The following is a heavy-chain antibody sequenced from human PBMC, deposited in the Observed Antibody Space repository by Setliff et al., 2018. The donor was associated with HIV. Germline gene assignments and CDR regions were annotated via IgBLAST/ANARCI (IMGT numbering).Heavy chain of an antibody. Sequence: LSLTCAVYGGSFSGYYCSWIRQPPGKGLEWIGEINHGGSTDSNPSLKSRVTISVDTSKTPFSLNLTSVTAPDTAVHYCARVASYDFWSGHLHYFDYWGQGTPVTVSS. J-gene: IGHJ4*02. CDR2: INHGGST. CDR3: ARVASYDFWSGHLHYFDY. CDR1: GGSFSGYY. V-gene: IGHV4-34*01. D-gene: IGHD3-3*01.